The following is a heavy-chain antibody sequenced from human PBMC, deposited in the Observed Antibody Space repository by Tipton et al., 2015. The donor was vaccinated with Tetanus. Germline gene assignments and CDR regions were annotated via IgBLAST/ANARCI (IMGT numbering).Heavy chain of an antibody. CDR1: GYTFTGYY. V-gene: IGHV1-2*02. CDR3: ARDRGDYISYGMDV. CDR2: IDPNSGGT. D-gene: IGHD3-22*01. Sequence: QMQLVQSGAELKKPGASLKVSCKASGYTFTGYYMYWVRQAPGQGLEWVGWIDPNSGGTIYAQNFQGRVAMTRDTSISTVYLELSRLRSDDTAVYYCARDRGDYISYGMDVWGPGTTVTVS. J-gene: IGHJ6*02.